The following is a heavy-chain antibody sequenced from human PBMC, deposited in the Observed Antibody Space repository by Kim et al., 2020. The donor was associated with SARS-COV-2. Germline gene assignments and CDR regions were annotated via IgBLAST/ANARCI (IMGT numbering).Heavy chain of an antibody. V-gene: IGHV1-3*01. CDR2: INAGNGNT. CDR3: ARGGGLATYYYYYGMDV. J-gene: IGHJ6*02. Sequence: ASVKVSCKASGYTFTSYAMHWVRQAPGQRLEWMGWINAGNGNTKYSQKFQGRVTITRDTSASTAYMELSSLRSEDTAVYYCARGGGLATYYYYYGMDVWGQGTTVTVSS. D-gene: IGHD5-12*01. CDR1: GYTFTSYA.